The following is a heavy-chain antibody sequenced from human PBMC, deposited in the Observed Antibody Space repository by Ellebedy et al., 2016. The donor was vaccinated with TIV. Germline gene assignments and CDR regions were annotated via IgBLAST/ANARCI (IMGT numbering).Heavy chain of an antibody. CDR3: AREGPSYIVVVVAATPTVGDY. J-gene: IGHJ4*02. CDR1: GYTFTSYY. V-gene: IGHV1-46*01. D-gene: IGHD2-15*01. Sequence: ASVKVSXXASGYTFTSYYMHRVRQAPGQGLEWMGIINPSGGSTSYAQKFQGRVTMTRDTSTSTVYMELSSLRSEDTAVYYCAREGPSYIVVVVAATPTVGDYWGQGTLVTVSS. CDR2: INPSGGST.